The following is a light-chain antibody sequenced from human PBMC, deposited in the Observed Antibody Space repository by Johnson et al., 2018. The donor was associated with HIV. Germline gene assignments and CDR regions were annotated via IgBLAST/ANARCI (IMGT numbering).Light chain of an antibody. CDR2: DND. Sequence: QLVLSQPPSVSAAPGQKVTISCSGSSSNVGNNYVSWYQQLPGAAPKLLIYDNDKRPSGIPDRFFASKSGTSATLGITGLQTGDEAVYYCGTWDSSLSAYVFGTRTNVTVL. CDR3: GTWDSSLSAYV. J-gene: IGLJ1*01. CDR1: SSNVGNNY. V-gene: IGLV1-51*01.